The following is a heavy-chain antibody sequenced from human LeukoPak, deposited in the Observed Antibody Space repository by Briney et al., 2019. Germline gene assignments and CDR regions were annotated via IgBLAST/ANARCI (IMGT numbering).Heavy chain of an antibody. CDR3: ARAPPKYSSSWSLS. CDR1: GYSISSGYY. D-gene: IGHD6-13*01. CDR2: IYHSGST. V-gene: IGHV4-38-2*02. Sequence: SETLSLTCTVSGYSISSGYYWGWIRQPPGKGLEWIGSIYHSGSTYYNPSLKSRVTISVDTSKNQFSLKLSSVTAADTAVYYCARAPPKYSSSWSLSWGQGTLVTVSS. J-gene: IGHJ5*02.